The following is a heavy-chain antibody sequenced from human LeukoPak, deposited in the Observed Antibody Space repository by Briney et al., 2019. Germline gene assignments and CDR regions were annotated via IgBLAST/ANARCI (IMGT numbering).Heavy chain of an antibody. V-gene: IGHV1-18*01. CDR3: ARGIYYYYTSGHGAFDY. J-gene: IGHJ4*02. D-gene: IGHD3-22*01. CDR1: GYTFTNYG. CDR2: ISPYNGNT. Sequence: ASVKVSRKTSGYTFTNYGISWVRQAPGQGLEWMGWISPYNGNTNYAQKFQGRVTLTTDTSTSTAHMELRSLRSDDTALYYCARGIYYYYTSGHGAFDYWGQGTLVTVSS.